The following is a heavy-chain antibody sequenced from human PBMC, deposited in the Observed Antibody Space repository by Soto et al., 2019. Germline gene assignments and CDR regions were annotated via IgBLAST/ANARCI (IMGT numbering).Heavy chain of an antibody. CDR3: APLGGGVPYYDIWSGYYGNWFDP. J-gene: IGHJ5*02. V-gene: IGHV2-5*02. D-gene: IGHD3-3*01. CDR2: IYWDDDK. CDR1: GFSLSSSGVG. Sequence: GSGPTLVNPTQTLTLTCTFSGFSLSSSGVGVGWIRQPPGKALEWLALIYWDDDKRYSPSLKRRLTITKDTSKNQVVLTMTNMDPLDTATFSWAPLGGGVPYYDIWSGYYGNWFDPWGQGTLVTVSS.